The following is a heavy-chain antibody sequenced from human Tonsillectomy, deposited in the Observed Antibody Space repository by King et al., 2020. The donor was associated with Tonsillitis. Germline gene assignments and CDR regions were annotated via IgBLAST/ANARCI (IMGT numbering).Heavy chain of an antibody. J-gene: IGHJ4*02. CDR1: GYTFTGYY. V-gene: IGHV1-2*02. CDR3: ARALTLSLKGLGELSYDY. CDR2: INPNSGGT. D-gene: IGHD3-16*02. Sequence: VQLVESGAEVKKPGASVKVSCTASGYTFTGYYMSWVRQAPGQGLEWMGWINPNSGGTNYAQKFQGRVTMTRDTSNSTAYMELSRLRSDDTAVYYCARALTLSLKGLGELSYDYWGQGTLVTVSS.